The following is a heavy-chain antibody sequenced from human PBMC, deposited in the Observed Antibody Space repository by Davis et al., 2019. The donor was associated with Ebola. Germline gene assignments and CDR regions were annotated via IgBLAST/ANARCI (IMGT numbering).Heavy chain of an antibody. CDR2: IKSKTDGGTT. Sequence: GGPLRLSCAASGFTFTNAWMSWVRQAPGKGLEWVGRIKSKTDGGTTDYAAHVKGRFAMSRDDSKNTLYLQMNSLKIDDTAVYYCTTLSTMTTMYFDLWGRGTLVTVSS. CDR1: GFTFTNAW. V-gene: IGHV3-15*01. D-gene: IGHD4-17*01. J-gene: IGHJ2*01. CDR3: TTLSTMTTMYFDL.